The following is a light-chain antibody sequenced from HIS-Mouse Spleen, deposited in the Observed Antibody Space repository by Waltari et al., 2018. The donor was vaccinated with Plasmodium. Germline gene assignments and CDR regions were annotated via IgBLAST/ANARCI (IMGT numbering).Light chain of an antibody. CDR3: QQRSNWPLT. CDR1: QSLSSY. CDR2: DAS. J-gene: IGKJ4*01. Sequence: EIVFTQSPATLTLTPGARARQSLSSYLSWYQQKPGQAPRLLIYDASNRATGIPARFSGSGSGTDFTLTISSLEPEDFAVYYCQQRSNWPLTFGGGTKVEIK. V-gene: IGKV3-11*01.